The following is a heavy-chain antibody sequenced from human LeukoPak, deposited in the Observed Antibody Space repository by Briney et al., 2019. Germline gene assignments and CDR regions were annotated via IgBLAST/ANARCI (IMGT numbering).Heavy chain of an antibody. D-gene: IGHD5-12*01. Sequence: ASVKVSCKASGYTLTSYGISWVRQAPGQGLEWMRWISAYNGNTNYAQKLQGRVTMTTDTSTSTAYMELRSLRSDDTAVYYCARGRGGSQYSGFDYWGQGTLVTVSS. V-gene: IGHV1-18*01. CDR3: ARGRGGSQYSGFDY. CDR1: GYTLTSYG. J-gene: IGHJ4*02. CDR2: ISAYNGNT.